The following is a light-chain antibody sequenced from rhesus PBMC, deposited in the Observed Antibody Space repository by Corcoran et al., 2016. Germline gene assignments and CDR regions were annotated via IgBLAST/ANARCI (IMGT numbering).Light chain of an antibody. CDR2: KAS. V-gene: IGKV1-22*01. CDR1: QGISSW. Sequence: DIQMTQSPSSLSASVGDTVTITCRASQGISSWLAWYQQKPGKAPKLLISKASSLERGVPSRFSGNGSRTDFTLTISILQSEDFATYYCQQYINRPRTFGQGTKVEIK. J-gene: IGKJ1*01. CDR3: QQYINRPRT.